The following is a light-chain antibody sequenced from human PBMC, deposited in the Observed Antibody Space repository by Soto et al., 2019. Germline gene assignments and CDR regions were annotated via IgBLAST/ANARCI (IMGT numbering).Light chain of an antibody. V-gene: IGLV2-14*01. J-gene: IGLJ2*01. CDR2: DVS. CDR3: SSYTSSSSVV. Sequence: QSVLTQPASVSGSPGQSITISCTGTTSDVGGYEYVSWYQQHPGKAPKLMIYDVSNRPSGVSYRFSGSKSGNTASLTISGLQAEDEADYYCSSYTSSSSVVFGGGTKVTVL. CDR1: TSDVGGYEY.